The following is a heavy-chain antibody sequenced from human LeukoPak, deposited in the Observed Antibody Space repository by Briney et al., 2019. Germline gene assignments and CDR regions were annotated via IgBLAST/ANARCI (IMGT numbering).Heavy chain of an antibody. CDR2: IIPIFGTA. CDR1: GGTFSSYA. V-gene: IGHV1-69*01. CDR3: AREPREDIVVVPAAPYGMDV. J-gene: IGHJ6*02. Sequence: GASVKVSCEASGGTFSSYAISWVRQAPGQGLEWMGGIIPIFGTANYAQKFQGRVTITADESTSTAYMELSSLRSEDTAVYYCAREPREDIVVVPAAPYGMDVWGQGTTVTVSS. D-gene: IGHD2-2*01.